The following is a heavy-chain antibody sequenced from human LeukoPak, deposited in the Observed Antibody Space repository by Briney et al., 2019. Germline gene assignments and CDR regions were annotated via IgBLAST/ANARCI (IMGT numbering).Heavy chain of an antibody. D-gene: IGHD6-13*01. Sequence: GRSLRLSCAASGFTFSSYAMHWVRQAPGKGLEWVAVISYDGSNKYYADSVKGRFTISRDNAKNSLYLQMNSLRAEDTAVYYCARGKQQLPLGYWGQGTLVTVSS. V-gene: IGHV3-30-3*01. CDR1: GFTFSSYA. CDR2: ISYDGSNK. J-gene: IGHJ4*02. CDR3: ARGKQQLPLGY.